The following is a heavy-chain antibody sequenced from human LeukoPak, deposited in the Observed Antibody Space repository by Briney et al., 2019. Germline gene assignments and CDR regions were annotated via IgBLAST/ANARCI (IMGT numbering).Heavy chain of an antibody. Sequence: PSETLSLTCTVSGASISGYYWSWIRQPPGKGLEWIGEINHSGSTNYNPSLKSRVTISVDTSKNQFSLKLSSVTAADTAVYYCAGGRSEYYDSSGYYYVLFSFDYWGQGTLVTVSS. D-gene: IGHD3-22*01. CDR1: GASISGYY. V-gene: IGHV4-34*01. CDR3: AGGRSEYYDSSGYYYVLFSFDY. CDR2: INHSGST. J-gene: IGHJ4*02.